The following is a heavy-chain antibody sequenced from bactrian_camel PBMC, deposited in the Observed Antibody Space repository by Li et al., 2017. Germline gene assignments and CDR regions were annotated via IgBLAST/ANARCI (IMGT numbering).Heavy chain of an antibody. Sequence: HVQLVESGGGLVQPGGSLRLSCITSGIHERHTCLGWFRQAPGEEREGVATLDTNGAIFYADSVKGRFTISRDSAKQTLYLQMDNLRPEDNATYYCAHEYLCTAVQGLYPYSDYGQGTQVTVS. J-gene: IGHJ4*01. CDR2: LDTNGAI. CDR1: GIHERHTC. D-gene: IGHD4*01. V-gene: IGHV3S53*01.